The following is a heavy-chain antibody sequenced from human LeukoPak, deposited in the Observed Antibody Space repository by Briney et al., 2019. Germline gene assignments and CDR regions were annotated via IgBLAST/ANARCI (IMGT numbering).Heavy chain of an antibody. Sequence: GGSLRLSCTASGFTFGDYAMSWVRQAPGKGLEWVGFIRSKAYGGTTEYAASVKGRFTISRDDSKSIAYLQMNSLKTEDTAVYYCTRFSSYYDSSGYFDYWGQGTLVTVSS. J-gene: IGHJ4*02. D-gene: IGHD3-22*01. CDR2: IRSKAYGGTT. CDR1: GFTFGDYA. V-gene: IGHV3-49*04. CDR3: TRFSSYYDSSGYFDY.